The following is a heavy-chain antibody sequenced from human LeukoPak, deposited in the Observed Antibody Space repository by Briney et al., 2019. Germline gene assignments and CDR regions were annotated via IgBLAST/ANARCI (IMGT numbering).Heavy chain of an antibody. CDR3: ARVPYYGDYVGWTDY. D-gene: IGHD4-17*01. CDR2: IYYSGST. J-gene: IGHJ4*02. CDR1: GGSISSSSYY. V-gene: IGHV4-39*07. Sequence: PSETLSLTCTVSGGSISSSSYYWGWIRQPPGKGLEWIGSIYYSGSTYYNPSLKSRVTISVDTSKNQFSLKLSSVTAADTAVYYCARVPYYGDYVGWTDYWGQGTLVTVSS.